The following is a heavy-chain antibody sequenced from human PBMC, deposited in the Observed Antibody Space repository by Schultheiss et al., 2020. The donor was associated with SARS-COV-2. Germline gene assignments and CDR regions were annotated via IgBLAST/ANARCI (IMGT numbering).Heavy chain of an antibody. D-gene: IGHD1-26*01. CDR1: GGSISSYY. CDR2: IYYIGTT. Sequence: SETLSLTCTVSGGSISSYYWSWIRQPPGKGLEWIGYIYYIGTTNYNPSLKSRVTISVDTSKNQFSLRLSSVTAADTAVYYCATGVGATTDAFAIWGQGTMVTVSS. CDR3: ATGVGATTDAFAI. V-gene: IGHV4-59*08. J-gene: IGHJ3*02.